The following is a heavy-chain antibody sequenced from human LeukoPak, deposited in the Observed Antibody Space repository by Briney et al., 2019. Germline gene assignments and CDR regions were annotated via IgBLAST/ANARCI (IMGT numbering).Heavy chain of an antibody. V-gene: IGHV4-34*01. CDR2: INHSGST. Sequence: SETLSLTCAVYGGSFSGYYWSWIRQPPGKGLEWIGEINHSGSTNYNPSLKSRVTISVDTSKNQFSLKLSSVTAADTAVYYCASGYYGSGSYYNGRYYYYMDVWGKGTTVTVSS. CDR1: GGSFSGYY. J-gene: IGHJ6*03. CDR3: ASGYYGSGSYYNGRYYYYMDV. D-gene: IGHD3-10*01.